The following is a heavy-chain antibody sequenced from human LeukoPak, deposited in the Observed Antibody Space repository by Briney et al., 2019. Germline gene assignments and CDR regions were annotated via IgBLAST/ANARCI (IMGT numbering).Heavy chain of an antibody. Sequence: GGSLRLSCAASGFTFSSYSMNWVRQAPGKGLEWVSSISSSSSYIYYADSVKGRFTISRDNAKNSLYLQMNSLRADDTAVYYCARDLVVPAAVPADYWGQGTLVTVSS. V-gene: IGHV3-21*01. CDR3: ARDLVVPAAVPADY. CDR1: GFTFSSYS. D-gene: IGHD2-2*02. CDR2: ISSSSSYI. J-gene: IGHJ4*02.